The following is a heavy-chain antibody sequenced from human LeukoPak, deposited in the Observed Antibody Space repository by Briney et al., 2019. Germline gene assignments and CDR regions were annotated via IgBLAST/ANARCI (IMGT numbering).Heavy chain of an antibody. V-gene: IGHV4-39*07. CDR2: IYYSGST. Sequence: SETLSLTCTVSGGSISSSSYYWGWIRQPPGKGLEWLGSIYYSGSTYYNPSLKSRVTISVDTSKNQFSLKLSSVTAADTAVYYCARAPGWFGELGRWFDPWGQGTLVTVSS. CDR3: ARAPGWFGELGRWFDP. J-gene: IGHJ5*02. CDR1: GGSISSSSYY. D-gene: IGHD3-10*01.